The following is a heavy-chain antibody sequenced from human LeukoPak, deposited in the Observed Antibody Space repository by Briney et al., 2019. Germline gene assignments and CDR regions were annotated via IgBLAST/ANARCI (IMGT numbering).Heavy chain of an antibody. V-gene: IGHV3-30*04. D-gene: IGHD3-10*01. CDR3: ARGRSGSHHFDS. J-gene: IGHJ4*02. CDR1: GFTFRNYA. Sequence: GRSLRLSCAASGFTFRNYAMHWVRQAPGKGLEWVAIISYDGSNKYYADSVKGRFTISRDNSKNTLNLQMNSLRADDTAVYYCARGRSGSHHFDSWGQGTLVTVPS. CDR2: ISYDGSNK.